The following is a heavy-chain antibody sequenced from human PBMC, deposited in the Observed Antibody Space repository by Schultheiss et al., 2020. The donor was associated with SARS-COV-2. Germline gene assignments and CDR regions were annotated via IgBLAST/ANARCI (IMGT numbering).Heavy chain of an antibody. J-gene: IGHJ4*02. CDR1: GGSFSGYY. D-gene: IGHD5-12*01. V-gene: IGHV4-34*01. CDR3: ARGWGYDKYFAY. CDR2: IYYSGST. Sequence: SETLSLTCAVYGGSFSGYYWSWIRQPPGKGLEWIGSIYYSGSTYYNPSLKSRVTISVDTSKNQFSLKLSSVTAADTAVYYCARGWGYDKYFAYWGQGTLVTVSS.